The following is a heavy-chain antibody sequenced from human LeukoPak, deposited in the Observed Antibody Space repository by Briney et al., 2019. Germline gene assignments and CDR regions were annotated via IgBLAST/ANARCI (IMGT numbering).Heavy chain of an antibody. J-gene: IGHJ4*02. CDR1: GFTFSDYY. D-gene: IGHD6-6*01. CDR3: ARTARVYDY. V-gene: IGHV3-11*01. Sequence: GGSLRLSCAASGFTFSDYYLSWIRQAPGKGLEWLSFISTSGITIYHADSVKGRFTVSRDNAKNSLYLQMNSLRAEDTAVYYCARTARVYDYWGQGILVTVSS. CDR2: ISTSGITI.